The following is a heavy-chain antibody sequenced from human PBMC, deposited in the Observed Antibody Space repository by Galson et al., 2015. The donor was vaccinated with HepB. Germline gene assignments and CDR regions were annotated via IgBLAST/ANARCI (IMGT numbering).Heavy chain of an antibody. CDR3: AKSKNRNWSYGLDAFDI. CDR1: GFTFDNYA. J-gene: IGHJ3*02. Sequence: SLRLSCAASGFTFDNYAMHWVRQAPGKGLEWVAGISYNSGKSGGVGYADSVKGRFTISRDNAKTSLYLQVNSLRTEDTALYYCAKSKNRNWSYGLDAFDIWGQGTMVTVSS. D-gene: IGHD1-1*01. CDR2: ISYNSGKSGGV. V-gene: IGHV3-9*01.